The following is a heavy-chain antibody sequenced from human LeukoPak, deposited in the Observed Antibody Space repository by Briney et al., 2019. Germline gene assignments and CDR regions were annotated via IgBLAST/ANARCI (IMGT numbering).Heavy chain of an antibody. D-gene: IGHD2-15*01. CDR3: ARKCSGGSCYGDY. CDR1: GFTFSSYE. V-gene: IGHV3-48*03. Sequence: PGGSLRLSCAASGFTFSSYEMNWVRQAPGKGLDWVSYISSSGITIYYADSVKGRFIISRDNAKNSLHLQMNSLRAEDTAVYYCARKCSGGSCYGDYWGQGTLVTVCS. CDR2: ISSSGITI. J-gene: IGHJ4*02.